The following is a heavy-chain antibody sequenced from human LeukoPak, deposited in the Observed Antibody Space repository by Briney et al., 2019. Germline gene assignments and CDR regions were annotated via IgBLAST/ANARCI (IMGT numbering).Heavy chain of an antibody. CDR3: ASEPYYYDSSGCYSRYFDY. Sequence: PSETLSLTCTVSGGSISSYYWSWIRQPPGKGLEWIGYIYTSGSTNYNPSLKSRLTISVDTSKNQFSLKLSSVTAADTAVYYCASEPYYYDSSGCYSRYFDYWGQGTLVTVSS. CDR1: GGSISSYY. CDR2: IYTSGST. D-gene: IGHD3-22*01. J-gene: IGHJ4*02. V-gene: IGHV4-4*09.